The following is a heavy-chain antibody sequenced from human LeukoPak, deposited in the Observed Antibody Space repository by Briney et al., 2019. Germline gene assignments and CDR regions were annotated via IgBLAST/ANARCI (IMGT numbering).Heavy chain of an antibody. D-gene: IGHD2-2*01. CDR1: GYTFSTKY. V-gene: IGHV1-46*01. J-gene: IGHJ4*02. Sequence: ASVKVSCKASGYTFSTKYLHWVRQAPGQGLEWVGIISPGGGDTRYAQKFQGRVTMTEDTSTDTAYMELSSLRSEDTAVYYCATLDCSSTSCLDYWGQGTLVTVSS. CDR3: ATLDCSSTSCLDY. CDR2: ISPGGGDT.